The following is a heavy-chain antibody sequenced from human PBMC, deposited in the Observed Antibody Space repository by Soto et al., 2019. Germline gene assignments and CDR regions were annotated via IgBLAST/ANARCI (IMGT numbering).Heavy chain of an antibody. Sequence: ASVKVSCKASGYTFTSYGISWVRQAPGQGLEWMGWISAYNGNTNYAQKLQGRVTMTTDTSTSTAYMELRSLRSDDTAVYYCARRSGIAAAGNWLDPWGQGTLVTVYS. D-gene: IGHD6-13*01. J-gene: IGHJ5*02. CDR1: GYTFTSYG. V-gene: IGHV1-18*01. CDR3: ARRSGIAAAGNWLDP. CDR2: ISAYNGNT.